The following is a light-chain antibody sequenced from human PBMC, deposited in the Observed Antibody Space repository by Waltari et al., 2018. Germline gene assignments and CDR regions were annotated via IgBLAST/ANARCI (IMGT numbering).Light chain of an antibody. J-gene: IGKJ1*01. CDR2: AAS. V-gene: IGKV1-39*01. CDR1: HSISNY. CDR3: QQSYSTLKT. Sequence: DIQMTQSPSSLSASVGDRVTITCRASHSISNYLNWYQQKPGKAPKFLIYAASSLQSGVPSRFSGSGSGTDFTLTISSLQPEDFATYYCQQSYSTLKTFGQGTKVEIK.